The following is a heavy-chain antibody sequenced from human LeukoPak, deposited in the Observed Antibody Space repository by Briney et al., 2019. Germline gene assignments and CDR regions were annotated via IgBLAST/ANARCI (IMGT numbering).Heavy chain of an antibody. CDR2: INYSGNT. D-gene: IGHD6-19*01. CDR1: GGSISSSSYY. CDR3: ASQGVLGSSGGSLDY. Sequence: SETLSLTCTVSGGSISSSSYYWGWIRQPPGKGLEWIGSINYSGNTYYNPSLKSRVTISVDTSKSQFSLRLSSVTAADTAMYYCASQGVLGSSGGSLDYWGQGTLVTVSS. J-gene: IGHJ4*02. V-gene: IGHV4-39*01.